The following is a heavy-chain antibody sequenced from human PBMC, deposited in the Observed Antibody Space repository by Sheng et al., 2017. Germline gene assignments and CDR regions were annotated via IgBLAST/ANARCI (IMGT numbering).Heavy chain of an antibody. CDR2: IDSSGAYI. Sequence: ESGGGLVKPGGSLRLSCAASGFTFTAYTMNWVRQSPGKGLEWVSSIDSSGAYIYYADSVKGRFTISRDNAKNSLFLQMNSLRAEDTAVYYCARGGSCSGGTCWYMDVWGQGTTVTVSS. J-gene: IGHJ6*03. D-gene: IGHD2-15*01. CDR3: ARGGSCSGGTCWYMDV. CDR1: GFTFTAYT. V-gene: IGHV3-21*01.